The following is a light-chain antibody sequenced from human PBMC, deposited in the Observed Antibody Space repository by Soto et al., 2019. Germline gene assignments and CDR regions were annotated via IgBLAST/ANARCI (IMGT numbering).Light chain of an antibody. Sequence: DIQMTQSPSSLSASVGDRVTITCRASQSISSYLNWYQQRPGKAPNLLIYAASTLQSGVPSRFSGGGSGTDFTLTISSLQPEDFATCYCQQTYSVPPTFGGGTKVEI. CDR3: QQTYSVPPT. CDR2: AAS. V-gene: IGKV1-39*01. CDR1: QSISSY. J-gene: IGKJ4*01.